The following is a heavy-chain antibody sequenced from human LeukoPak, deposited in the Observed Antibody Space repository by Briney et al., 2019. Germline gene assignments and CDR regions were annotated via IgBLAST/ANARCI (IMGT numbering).Heavy chain of an antibody. V-gene: IGHV1-46*01. CDR3: ASAYLYGMDV. D-gene: IGHD3-10*01. CDR2: INPSGGGT. J-gene: IGHJ6*02. Sequence: GASVKVSCKASGYILTTYYMHWVRQAPGQRLELMAIINPSGGGTKYAQKFHGRVTMTRDTPTNTVYMELSSLRTEDTAVYYCASAYLYGMDVWGQGTTVTVSS. CDR1: GYILTTYY.